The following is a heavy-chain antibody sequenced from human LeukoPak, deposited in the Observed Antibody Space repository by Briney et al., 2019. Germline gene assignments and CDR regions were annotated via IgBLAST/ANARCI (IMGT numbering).Heavy chain of an antibody. Sequence: GGSLRLSCAASGFTFSSYWMHWVRQAPGKGLVWVSRINSDGSSTSYADSVKGRFTISRDNAKNSLYLQMNSLRAEDTAVYYCARDCPRELYDYWGQGTLVTVSS. V-gene: IGHV3-74*01. CDR2: INSDGSST. CDR1: GFTFSSYW. CDR3: ARDCPRELYDY. J-gene: IGHJ4*02. D-gene: IGHD3-10*01.